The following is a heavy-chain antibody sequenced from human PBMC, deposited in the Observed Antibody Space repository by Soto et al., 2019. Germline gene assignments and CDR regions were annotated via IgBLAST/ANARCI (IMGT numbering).Heavy chain of an antibody. J-gene: IGHJ4*02. CDR2: IWPGASHT. Sequence: GESLKISCKGSGCDFTSYWIGWVRQMPGKGLEWMGLIWPGASHTRYSPSFQGQVTISIDKSIRTAYLQWGSLKASHTAMYYCPRHPRYSSCGAYFDYWGQGALVTVAS. D-gene: IGHD6-19*01. V-gene: IGHV5-51*01. CDR1: GCDFTSYW. CDR3: PRHPRYSSCGAYFDY.